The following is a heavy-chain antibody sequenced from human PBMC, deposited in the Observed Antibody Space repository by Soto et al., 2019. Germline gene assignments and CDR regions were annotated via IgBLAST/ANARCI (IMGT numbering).Heavy chain of an antibody. CDR1: GFPFSLYG. Sequence: PGGSLRLSCAASGFPFSLYGMSWVRQAPGKGLEWVSTISGSGDSTYYADSVKGHFTISRDNSKNTLYLQMNSLRVEDTAVYYCAKDLSSLCRALFDYWGQGTLVTVSS. J-gene: IGHJ4*02. CDR3: AKDLSSLCRALFDY. V-gene: IGHV3-23*01. CDR2: ISGSGDST.